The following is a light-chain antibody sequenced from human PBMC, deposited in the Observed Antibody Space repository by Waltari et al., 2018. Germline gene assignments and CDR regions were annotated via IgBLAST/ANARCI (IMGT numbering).Light chain of an antibody. CDR2: DTT. CDR3: VLSMGSGIWV. V-gene: IGLV8-61*01. J-gene: IGLJ3*02. Sequence: QTVVTQEPSLSVSPGGTVTLTCGLSSGSVSTTYYPSWYQQAPGPAPRTLIFDTTTRSSVVPDRFSGSILDNKAALTITGAQADDESDYYCVLSMGSGIWVFGGGTKLTVL. CDR1: SGSVSTTYY.